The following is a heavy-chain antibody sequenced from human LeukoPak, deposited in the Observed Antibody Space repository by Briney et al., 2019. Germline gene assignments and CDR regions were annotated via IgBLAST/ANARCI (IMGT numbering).Heavy chain of an antibody. CDR1: RFTFSRHA. D-gene: IGHD3-22*01. CDR3: ATAYYYDSRGYDPLDY. J-gene: IGHJ4*02. CDR2: ISGSGGFT. V-gene: IGHV3-23*01. Sequence: GGSLRLSCAASRFTFSRHAMSWVRQAPGKGLEWVSGISGSGGFTYYADSVKGRFTISRDNSKNTLYLQMNSLRAEDTAVYYCATAYYYDSRGYDPLDYWGQGTLVTVSS.